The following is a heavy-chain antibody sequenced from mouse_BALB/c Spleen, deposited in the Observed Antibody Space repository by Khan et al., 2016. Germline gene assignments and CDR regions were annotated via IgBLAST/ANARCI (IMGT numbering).Heavy chain of an antibody. CDR3: ARDDFYFDY. Sequence: QMQLKQSGPGLVQPSQSLSITCTVSGFSLISYGVHWVRQSPGKGLEWLGVIWSGGSTDYNAAFISRLSISKDNSKSQVFFKRNSLQADETAIYYCARDDFYFDYWGQGTTLTVSS. CDR1: GFSLISYG. V-gene: IGHV2-4-1*01. J-gene: IGHJ2*01. D-gene: IGHD2-13*01. CDR2: IWSGGST.